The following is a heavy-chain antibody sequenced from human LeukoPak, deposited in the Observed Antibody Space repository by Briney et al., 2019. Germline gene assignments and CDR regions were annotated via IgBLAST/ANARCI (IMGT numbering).Heavy chain of an antibody. D-gene: IGHD3-22*01. Sequence: GASVKVSCKASGYTFTSYDINWVRQATGQGLEWMGWMNLKSGNTGYTQKFQGRVTMTRDTSISTAYMELSSLRSEDTAMYYCARAGSIAVGTMIVVPNAFDIWGQGTMVTVSS. J-gene: IGHJ3*02. V-gene: IGHV1-8*01. CDR2: MNLKSGNT. CDR1: GYTFTSYD. CDR3: ARAGSIAVGTMIVVPNAFDI.